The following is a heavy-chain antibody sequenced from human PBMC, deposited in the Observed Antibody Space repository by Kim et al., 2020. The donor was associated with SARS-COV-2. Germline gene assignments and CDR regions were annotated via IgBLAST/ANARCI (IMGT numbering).Heavy chain of an antibody. Sequence: SETLSLTCTVSGGSISSSSYYWGWIRQPPGKGLEWIGSIYYSGSTYYNPSLKSRVTISVDTSKNQFSLKLSSVTAADTAVYYCASLVMYNWNSGGWFDPWGQGTLVTVSS. CDR3: ASLVMYNWNSGGWFDP. CDR1: GGSISSSSYY. V-gene: IGHV4-39*01. CDR2: IYYSGST. D-gene: IGHD1-7*01. J-gene: IGHJ5*02.